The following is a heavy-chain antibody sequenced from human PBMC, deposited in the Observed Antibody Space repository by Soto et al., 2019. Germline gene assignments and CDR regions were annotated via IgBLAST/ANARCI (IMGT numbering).Heavy chain of an antibody. CDR3: ARVILPLGYCSSTSCPLSWFDP. D-gene: IGHD2-2*01. Sequence: QVQLQQWGAGLLKPSETLSLTCAVYGGSFSGYYWSWIRQPPGKGLEWIGEINHSGSTNYNPSLKGQVTISVDTSKNQFSLKLSSVTAADTAVYYCARVILPLGYCSSTSCPLSWFDPWGQGTLVTVSS. CDR1: GGSFSGYY. V-gene: IGHV4-34*01. J-gene: IGHJ5*02. CDR2: INHSGST.